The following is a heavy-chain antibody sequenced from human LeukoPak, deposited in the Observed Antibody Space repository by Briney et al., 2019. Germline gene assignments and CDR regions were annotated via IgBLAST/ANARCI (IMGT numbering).Heavy chain of an antibody. CDR3: AKDPAAPAAMEYYFDY. V-gene: IGHV3-23*01. D-gene: IGHD2-2*01. Sequence: PGGSLRLSCAASGFTFSSYAMSWVRQAPAKGLEWVSAISGSGGSTDYADSVKGRFTTSRDNSKNTLYLQMNSLRAEDTAVYYCAKDPAAPAAMEYYFDYWGQGTLVTVSS. CDR1: GFTFSSYA. CDR2: ISGSGGST. J-gene: IGHJ4*02.